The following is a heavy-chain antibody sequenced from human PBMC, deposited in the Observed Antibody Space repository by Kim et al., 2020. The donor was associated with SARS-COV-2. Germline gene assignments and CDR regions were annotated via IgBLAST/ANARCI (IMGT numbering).Heavy chain of an antibody. Sequence: GGSLRLSCAASEFTFSTYWMYWVRQAPGKGLVWVSRINSDGSTTSYADSVKGRFTISRDNAKNTLYLQMNRLRAEDTAVYYCASGYYDSSASYGNYYNGMDVWGQGTKVTVSS. D-gene: IGHD3-22*01. CDR1: EFTFSTYW. CDR2: INSDGSTT. V-gene: IGHV3-74*01. J-gene: IGHJ6*02. CDR3: ASGYYDSSASYGNYYNGMDV.